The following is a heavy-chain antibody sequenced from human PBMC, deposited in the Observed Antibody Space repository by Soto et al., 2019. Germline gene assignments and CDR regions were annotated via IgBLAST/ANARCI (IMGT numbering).Heavy chain of an antibody. CDR2: IYHTGTT. CDR3: ARASMTTIAMDV. V-gene: IGHV4-59*01. Sequence: PSETLSLTCTVSGGSLSTYYWTWIRQPPGKGLEWIGYIYHTGTTNYNPSLKSRLSISVDTSKNQFSLKLTSVTAADTAVYYCARASMTTIAMDVWGQGTTVTVSS. J-gene: IGHJ6*02. CDR1: GGSLSTYY. D-gene: IGHD4-17*01.